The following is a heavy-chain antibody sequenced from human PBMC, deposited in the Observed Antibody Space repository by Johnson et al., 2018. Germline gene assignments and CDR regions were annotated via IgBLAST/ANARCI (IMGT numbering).Heavy chain of an antibody. CDR3: VREAYCPNSVCQYNGMDV. CDR1: GGSISPYY. J-gene: IGHJ6*02. CDR2: INSRGTT. D-gene: IGHD2-8*01. Sequence: QVQLQESGPGLVKPSETLSLTCTVSGGSISPYYWSWIRQPPGKGLEWIGYINSRGTTTYNPSVASRLTILVDTSKNQISLKLRSVTAADTAVYYCVREAYCPNSVCQYNGMDVWGQGTMVTVSS. V-gene: IGHV4-59*01.